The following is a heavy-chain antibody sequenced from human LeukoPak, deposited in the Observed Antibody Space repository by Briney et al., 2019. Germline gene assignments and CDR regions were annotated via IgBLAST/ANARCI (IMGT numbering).Heavy chain of an antibody. Sequence: PSETLSLTCTVSGYSISSAYYWSWIRQPPGKGLEWIGYIYYSGSTNYNPSLKSRVTVSVDTSKNQFSLKLSSVTAADTAVYYCARGDARGYSYGHFHFDHWGHGTLVTVSS. J-gene: IGHJ4*01. D-gene: IGHD5-18*01. CDR3: ARGDARGYSYGHFHFDH. CDR1: GYSISSAYY. CDR2: IYYSGST. V-gene: IGHV4-61*01.